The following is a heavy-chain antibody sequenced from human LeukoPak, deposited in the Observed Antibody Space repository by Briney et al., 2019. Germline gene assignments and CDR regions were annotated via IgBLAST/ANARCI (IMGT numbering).Heavy chain of an antibody. Sequence: SETLSLTCTVSGGSISSYYWSWIRQPPGKGLEWIGEINHSGSTNYNPSLKSRVTISVDASKNQFSLNLNSVTAADTAVYYCARGPGGARKWALDYWGQGTLVTVSS. CDR3: ARGPGGARKWALDY. V-gene: IGHV4-34*01. J-gene: IGHJ4*02. CDR1: GGSISSYY. D-gene: IGHD1-26*01. CDR2: INHSGST.